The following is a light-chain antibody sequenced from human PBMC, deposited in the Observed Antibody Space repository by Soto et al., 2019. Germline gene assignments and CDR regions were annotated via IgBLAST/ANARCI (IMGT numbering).Light chain of an antibody. J-gene: IGKJ1*01. Sequence: EVVITQSPATLSVSPGERATLSCRASQTVSSNLAWYQQKPGQAPRLFIYGASTRATGIPDRFSGSGSGTDFTLTISSLQSEDFAIYYCHQYNNWPRTVGQGTKVDIK. V-gene: IGKV3D-15*01. CDR2: GAS. CDR1: QTVSSN. CDR3: HQYNNWPRT.